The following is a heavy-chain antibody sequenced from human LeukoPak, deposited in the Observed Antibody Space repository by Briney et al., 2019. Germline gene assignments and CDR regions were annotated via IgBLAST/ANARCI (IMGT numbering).Heavy chain of an antibody. CDR1: GYTFTSYG. Sequence: ASVKVSCKASGYTFTSYGISWVRQAPGQGLEWMGWISAYNGNTNYAQKRQGRVTMTKDTTTSTAYMELRSLRSDDTAVYYCASVGLKVEAFDIWGQGTMVTVSS. CDR3: ASVGLKVEAFDI. J-gene: IGHJ3*02. CDR2: ISAYNGNT. D-gene: IGHD1-26*01. V-gene: IGHV1-18*01.